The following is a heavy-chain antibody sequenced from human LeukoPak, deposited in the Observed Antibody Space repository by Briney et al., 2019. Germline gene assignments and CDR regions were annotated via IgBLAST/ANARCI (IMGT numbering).Heavy chain of an antibody. Sequence: PGGSLGLSCAASGSTFSDYSMNWVRQAPGKGLEWVSYIGSVTTYTHYADSVKGRFTISRDNAKNSLYLQMNSLRAEDTAVYYCARAIAVAGPYYFDYWGQGTLVTVSS. CDR3: ARAIAVAGPYYFDY. CDR1: GSTFSDYS. D-gene: IGHD6-19*01. CDR2: IGSVTTYT. V-gene: IGHV3-21*01. J-gene: IGHJ4*02.